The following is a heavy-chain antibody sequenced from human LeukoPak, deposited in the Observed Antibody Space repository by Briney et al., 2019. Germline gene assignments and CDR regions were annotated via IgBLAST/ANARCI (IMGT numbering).Heavy chain of an antibody. V-gene: IGHV3-30*02. CDR1: GFTFSSYG. CDR3: AKDALWFGDLCYFDY. CDR2: IRYDGSNK. J-gene: IGHJ4*02. D-gene: IGHD3-10*01. Sequence: PGGSLRLSCAASGFTFSSYGMRWVRQAPGKGLEWVAFIRYDGSNKYYADSVKGRFTISRDNSKNTLYLQMNSLRAEDTAVYYCAKDALWFGDLCYFDYWGQGTLVTVSS.